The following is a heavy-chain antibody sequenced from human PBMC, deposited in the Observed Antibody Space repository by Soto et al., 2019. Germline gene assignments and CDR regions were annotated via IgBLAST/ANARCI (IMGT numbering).Heavy chain of an antibody. V-gene: IGHV4-59*01. J-gene: IGHJ4*02. CDR1: GGSISSYY. CDR2: IYYSGST. Sequence: SETLSLTCTVSGGSISSYYWSWIRQPPGKGLEWIGYIYYSGSTNYNPSLKSRVTISVDTSKNQFSLKLRSVTAADTAVYYCARVGGGATTFGFFGYWGQGTLVTVSS. CDR3: ARVGGGATTFGFFGY. D-gene: IGHD1-26*01.